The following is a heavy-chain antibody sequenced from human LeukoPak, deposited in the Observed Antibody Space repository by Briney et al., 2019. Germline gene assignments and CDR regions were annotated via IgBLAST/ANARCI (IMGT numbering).Heavy chain of an antibody. V-gene: IGHV4-39*01. CDR1: GGSLSSSHYY. Sequence: PSETLSLTCAVSGGSLSSSHYYWGWVRQPPGQGLEWNGSIYYSGNTYFNPSLKSRVTMSVDTSMNQFSLKLNSVTAADTAVYYCAGQRRVTGPNWFGPWGQGTLVTVSS. CDR3: AGQRRVTGPNWFGP. D-gene: IGHD2-8*01. CDR2: IYYSGNT. J-gene: IGHJ5*02.